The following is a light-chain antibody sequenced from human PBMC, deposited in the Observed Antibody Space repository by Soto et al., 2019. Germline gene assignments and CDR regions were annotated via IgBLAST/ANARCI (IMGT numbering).Light chain of an antibody. CDR1: QSISSW. CDR3: QQYNSYSPT. Sequence: DIQMTQSPSTLSESVGDRVTITCRASQSISSWLAWYQQKPGKAPKLLIYDASSLESGVPSRFSGSGSGTEFTLAISSLQPEEFATYYCQQYNSYSPTFGQGTKLEIK. V-gene: IGKV1-5*01. J-gene: IGKJ2*01. CDR2: DAS.